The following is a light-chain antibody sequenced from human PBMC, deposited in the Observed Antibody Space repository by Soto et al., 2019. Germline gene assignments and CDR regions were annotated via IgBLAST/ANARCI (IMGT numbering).Light chain of an antibody. J-gene: IGKJ1*01. CDR1: QSISTY. CDR3: QQTYTTPWT. V-gene: IGKV1-39*01. Sequence: DIQMTQSPSSLSASIGDRVTITCRASQSISTYLNWYQQKPGEAPKLLIYAASSLQSGVPSRFSGSGSGTDFTLTISSLRPEDFATYYCQQTYTTPWTFGQGTKVDIK. CDR2: AAS.